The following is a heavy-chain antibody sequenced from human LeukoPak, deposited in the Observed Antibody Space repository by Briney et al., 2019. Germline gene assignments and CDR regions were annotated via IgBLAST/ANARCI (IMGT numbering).Heavy chain of an antibody. J-gene: IGHJ4*02. CDR2: IYHSGST. Sequence: SETLSLTCTVSGGSISSSSYYWGWIRQPPGKGLEWIGSIYHSGSTYYNPSLKSRVTISVDTSKNQFSLKLSSVTAADTAVYYCARGVRDYGDYVDYWGQGTLVTVSS. CDR3: ARGVRDYGDYVDY. V-gene: IGHV4-39*07. CDR1: GGSISSSSYY. D-gene: IGHD4-17*01.